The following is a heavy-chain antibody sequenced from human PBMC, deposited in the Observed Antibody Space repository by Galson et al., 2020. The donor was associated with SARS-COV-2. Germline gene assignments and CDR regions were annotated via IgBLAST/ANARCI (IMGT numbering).Heavy chain of an antibody. CDR2: IYSSGTT. Sequence: SETLSLTCTVSGGPISGGSYYWTWIRQHPGKGLEWIGFIYSSGTTYYNPSLKSRLTISVDTSKNQFFLRLSSVTAADTAVYYCAREVTGTTENYLDHWGLGTLVTVSS. D-gene: IGHD1-20*01. CDR1: GGPISGGSYY. J-gene: IGHJ4*02. CDR3: AREVTGTTENYLDH. V-gene: IGHV4-31*03.